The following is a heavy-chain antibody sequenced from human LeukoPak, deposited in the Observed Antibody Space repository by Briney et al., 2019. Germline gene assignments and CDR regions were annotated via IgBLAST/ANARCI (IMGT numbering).Heavy chain of an antibody. J-gene: IGHJ4*02. CDR2: IKSKTDGGTT. D-gene: IGHD3-22*01. CDR1: GFTFSNAW. CDR3: LCAYYYDSSGYYYGGD. Sequence: GGSLRLSCAASGFTFSNAWMSWVRQAPGKGLEWVGRIKSKTDGGTTDYAAPVKGRFTISRDDSKNTLYLQMNSLKTEDTAVYYCLCAYYYDSSGYYYGGDWGQGTLVTVSS. V-gene: IGHV3-15*01.